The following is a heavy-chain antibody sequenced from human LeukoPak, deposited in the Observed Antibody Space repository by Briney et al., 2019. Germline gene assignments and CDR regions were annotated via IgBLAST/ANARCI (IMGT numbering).Heavy chain of an antibody. J-gene: IGHJ6*02. V-gene: IGHV3-11*06. CDR3: ARDRTRAPMVRGADYYYGMDV. Sequence: GGSLRLSCAASGFTFSDYYMSWIRQAPGKGLEWVSYISSSSSYTNYADSVKGRFTISRDNAKNSLYLQMNSLRAEDTAVYYCARDRTRAPMVRGADYYYGMDVWGQGTTVTVSS. CDR1: GFTFSDYY. CDR2: ISSSSSYT. D-gene: IGHD3-10*01.